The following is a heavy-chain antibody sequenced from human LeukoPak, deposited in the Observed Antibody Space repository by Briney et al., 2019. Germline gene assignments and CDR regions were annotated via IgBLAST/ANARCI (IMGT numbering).Heavy chain of an antibody. Sequence: GASVKVSCKASGYTFTGYYMHWVRQAPGQGLEGMGRINPNSGGTNYAQKFQGRVTMTRDTSISTAYMELSRLRSDDTAVYYCARAPFLSSAWLVKRGGDYFDYWGQGTLVTVSS. J-gene: IGHJ4*02. D-gene: IGHD6-19*01. CDR2: INPNSGGT. V-gene: IGHV1-2*06. CDR1: GYTFTGYY. CDR3: ARAPFLSSAWLVKRGGDYFDY.